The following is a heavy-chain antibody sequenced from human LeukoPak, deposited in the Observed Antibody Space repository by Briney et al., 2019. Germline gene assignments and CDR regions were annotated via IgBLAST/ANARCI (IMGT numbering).Heavy chain of an antibody. J-gene: IGHJ4*02. D-gene: IGHD3-22*01. CDR1: GFTFSSYA. CDR3: ARISSDSISYYDH. CDR2: ISYDGSNK. V-gene: IGHV3-30-3*01. Sequence: GGPLRLSCAASGFTFSSYAMHWVRQAPGKGLEWVAVISYDGSNKYYADSVKGRFTISRDNAKNTLFLQMNSLRAEDTAVYYCARISSDSISYYDHWGQGTLVTVSS.